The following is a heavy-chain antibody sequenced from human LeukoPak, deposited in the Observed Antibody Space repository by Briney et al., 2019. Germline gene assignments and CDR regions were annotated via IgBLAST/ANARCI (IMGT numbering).Heavy chain of an antibody. V-gene: IGHV4-59*01. D-gene: IGHD1-14*01. CDR1: GAAMGSFF. J-gene: IGHJ4*02. CDR3: ARGSWAPAMTTPPPDFDY. Sequence: SETLSLTCTVSGAAMGSFFWTGIRRPPGKGLEWIGHIYYSRSTNYNPSLKSRVTMSIDTSKNQFSLKLTSVTAADTAVYYCARGSWAPAMTTPPPDFDYWGQGTLVTVSS. CDR2: IYYSRST.